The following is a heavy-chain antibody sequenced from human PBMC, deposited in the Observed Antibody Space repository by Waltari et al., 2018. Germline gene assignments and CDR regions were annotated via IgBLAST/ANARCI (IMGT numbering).Heavy chain of an antibody. CDR1: GGSISSSY. Sequence: QVQLQESGPGLVKPSETLSLTCTVSGGSISSSYWSWIRQPPGKGLEWIGYIYYSGSTNYNPSLKSRVTISVDTSKNQFSLKLSSVTAADTAVYYCARGSEYYYDSSGYNYWGQGTLVTVSS. CDR2: IYYSGST. J-gene: IGHJ4*02. D-gene: IGHD3-22*01. V-gene: IGHV4-59*01. CDR3: ARGSEYYYDSSGYNY.